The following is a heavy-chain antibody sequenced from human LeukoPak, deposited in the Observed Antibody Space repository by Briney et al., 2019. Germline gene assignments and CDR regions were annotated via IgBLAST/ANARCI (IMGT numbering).Heavy chain of an antibody. CDR1: GFTFSSYD. Sequence: PGGSLRLSCAASGFTFSSYDMHWVRQATGKGLEWVSAIGTAGGTYYPGSVKGRFTISRENAKNSLYLQMNSLRAGDTAVYYCARAVGLNWFDPWGQGTLVTVSS. J-gene: IGHJ5*02. CDR3: ARAVGLNWFDP. D-gene: IGHD1-26*01. CDR2: IGTAGGT. V-gene: IGHV3-13*01.